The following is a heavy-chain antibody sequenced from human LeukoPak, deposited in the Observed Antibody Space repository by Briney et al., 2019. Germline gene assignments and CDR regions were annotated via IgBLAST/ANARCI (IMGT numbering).Heavy chain of an antibody. CDR3: AREMTIITYSFDS. D-gene: IGHD5-24*01. CDR2: ISETGGTI. V-gene: IGHV3-23*01. CDR1: GFTFSNYA. J-gene: IGHJ4*02. Sequence: GGSLRLSCTSSGFTFSNYAMSWVRQAPGKGLEWVSAISETGGTIHYADSVRGRFIISRDNSKNTLYLQMNSLRAEDTAVYYCAREMTIITYSFDSWGQGTLVTVSS.